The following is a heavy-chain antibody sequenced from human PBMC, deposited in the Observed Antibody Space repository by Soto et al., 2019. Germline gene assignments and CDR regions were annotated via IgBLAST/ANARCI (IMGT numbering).Heavy chain of an antibody. CDR1: GYSISSGYY. J-gene: IGHJ5*02. D-gene: IGHD3-22*01. CDR2: IYHSGST. Sequence: LSLTCAVSGYSISSGYYWGWIRQPPGKGLEWIGSIYHSGSTYYNPPLKSRVTISVDTSKNQFSLKLSSVTAADTAVYYCARDYYDSSGYRRFDPWGQGTLVTVSS. V-gene: IGHV4-38-2*02. CDR3: ARDYYDSSGYRRFDP.